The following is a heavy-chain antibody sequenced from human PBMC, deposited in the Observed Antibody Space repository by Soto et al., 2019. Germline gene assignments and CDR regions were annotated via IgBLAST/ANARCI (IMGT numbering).Heavy chain of an antibody. D-gene: IGHD3-10*01. CDR2: IYWDDDK. CDR3: THFVLPNPAFQH. Sequence: ITLKESGPTLVKPTQTLTLTCTFSGFSLSTSGVGVGWIRQPPGKALEWLALIYWDDDKRYSPSLKSRLTIANDTSKNLVVLTMTTMDPVDTATYYCTHFVLPNPAFQHWGQGTLVTVSS. V-gene: IGHV2-5*02. CDR1: GFSLSTSGVG. J-gene: IGHJ1*01.